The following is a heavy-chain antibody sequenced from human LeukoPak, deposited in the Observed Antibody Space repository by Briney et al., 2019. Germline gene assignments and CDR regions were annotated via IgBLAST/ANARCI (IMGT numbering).Heavy chain of an antibody. D-gene: IGHD2-2*01. J-gene: IGHJ4*02. CDR3: ARPHCSSANCYGGGFDS. CDR1: NGSITSSIYY. Sequence: SETLSLNCTVSNGSITSSIYYWGWIRQPPGKGLEWIGSVYYSGGAYYNPSLKSRLTIAVDTSKNQFSLKLTSVTAADTAVYYCARPHCSSANCYGGGFDSWGQGTLVTVSS. CDR2: VYYSGGA. V-gene: IGHV4-39*01.